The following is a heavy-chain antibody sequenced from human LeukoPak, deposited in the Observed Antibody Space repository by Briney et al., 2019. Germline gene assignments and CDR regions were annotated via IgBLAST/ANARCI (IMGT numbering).Heavy chain of an antibody. CDR3: ARARYVNSFYAFDI. D-gene: IGHD3-9*01. Sequence: SETLSLTCTVSGGSISSYYWSWIRQPPGKGLEWIGYIYNSGSTNYNHSLKSRVTISEDMSNNQFFLKLSSVTAADTAMYYCARARYVNSFYAFDIWGQGTLVTVSS. V-gene: IGHV4-59*01. CDR1: GGSISSYY. J-gene: IGHJ3*02. CDR2: IYNSGST.